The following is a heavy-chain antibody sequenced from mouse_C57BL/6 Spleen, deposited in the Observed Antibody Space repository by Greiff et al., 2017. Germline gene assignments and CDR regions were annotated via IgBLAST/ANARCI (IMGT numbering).Heavy chain of an antibody. Sequence: VQLQQSGPELVKPGASVKISCKASGYSFTGYYMNWVKQSPEKSLEWIGEINPSTGGTTYNQKFKAKATLTVDKSSSTAYRQLKSLTSEDSAVYYCARGLRRDAMDYWGQGTSVTVSS. D-gene: IGHD2-4*01. V-gene: IGHV1-42*01. CDR1: GYSFTGYY. CDR2: INPSTGGT. CDR3: ARGLRRDAMDY. J-gene: IGHJ4*01.